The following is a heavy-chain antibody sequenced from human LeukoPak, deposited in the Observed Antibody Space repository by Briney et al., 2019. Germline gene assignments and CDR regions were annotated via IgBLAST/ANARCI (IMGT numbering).Heavy chain of an antibody. CDR1: GGSISSRDYY. J-gene: IGHJ4*02. CDR3: ARDLYNWNDAGCYFDY. V-gene: IGHV4-39*07. CDR2: MYATGST. Sequence: SETLSLTCTVSGGSISSRDYYWGWIRQPPGKGLEWIGSMYATGSTNYNPSLKSRVTISIDTSKNQFSLHLASVTAADTAVYYCARDLYNWNDAGCYFDYWGQGTLVTVSS. D-gene: IGHD1-20*01.